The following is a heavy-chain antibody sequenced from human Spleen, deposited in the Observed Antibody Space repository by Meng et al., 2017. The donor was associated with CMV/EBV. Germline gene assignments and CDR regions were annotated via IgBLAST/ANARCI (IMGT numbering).Heavy chain of an antibody. CDR3: ARIHYYYGMDV. V-gene: IGHV3-53*01. CDR1: GFTVSRSY. Sequence: GGSLRLSCAASGFTVSRSYMYWVRQAPGKGLEWVSVIYSGGSTYYADSVKGRFTISRDNSKNTLYLQMNSLRAEDTAVYYCARIHYYYGMDVWGQGTTVTVSS. J-gene: IGHJ6*02. CDR2: IYSGGST.